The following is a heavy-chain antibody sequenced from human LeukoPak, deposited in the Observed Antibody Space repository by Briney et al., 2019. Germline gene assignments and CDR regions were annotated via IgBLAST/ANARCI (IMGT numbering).Heavy chain of an antibody. CDR1: GFKFDDYD. J-gene: IGHJ5*02. CDR2: VTWNGDKT. D-gene: IGHD2-2*01. Sequence: GGSLRLSCTASGFKFDDYDMSWVRQVPRQGLGLDSGVTWNGDKTGYADSVRGRFAISRDNTTKSLYLQMSSLRAEDTALYYCARDPFCSSSTGCYFEDWFDPWGPGTLVTVSS. V-gene: IGHV3-20*04. CDR3: ARDPFCSSSTGCYFEDWFDP.